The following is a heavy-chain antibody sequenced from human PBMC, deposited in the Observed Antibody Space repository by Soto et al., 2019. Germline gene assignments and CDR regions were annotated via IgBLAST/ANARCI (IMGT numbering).Heavy chain of an antibody. CDR2: ISYDGSNK. V-gene: IGHV3-30-3*01. CDR3: ASRVVVIK. CDR1: GFTFSSYA. D-gene: IGHD3-22*01. J-gene: IGHJ4*02. Sequence: PGGSLRLSCAASGFTFSSYAMHWVRQAPGKGLEWVAVISYDGSNKYYADSVKGRFTISRDNSKNTLYLQMNSLRAEDTAVYYCASRVVVIKWGQGTLVTVSS.